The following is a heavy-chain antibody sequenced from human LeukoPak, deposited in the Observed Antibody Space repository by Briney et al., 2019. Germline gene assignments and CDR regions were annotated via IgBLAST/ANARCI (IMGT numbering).Heavy chain of an antibody. V-gene: IGHV4-59*13. Sequence: PSETLSLTCTVSGASINDYYWMWIRQPPGGGLEWIGYIYYSESSNHNPSLRSRVTISVDPSKSHFSLKLRSVTAADTAVYFCARGEMATIFLWGQGTRVTVSS. CDR3: ARGEMATIFL. J-gene: IGHJ1*01. CDR1: GASINDYY. CDR2: IYYSESS. D-gene: IGHD5-24*01.